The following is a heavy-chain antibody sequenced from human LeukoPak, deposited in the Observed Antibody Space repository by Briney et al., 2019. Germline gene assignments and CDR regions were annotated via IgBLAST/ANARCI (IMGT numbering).Heavy chain of an antibody. CDR3: AKDMDDYVWGSYCYTGNDY. CDR2: ISGSGGST. J-gene: IGHJ4*02. CDR1: GFTFSSYA. V-gene: IGHV3-23*01. Sequence: PGGSLRLSCAASGFTFSSYAMSWVRQAPEKGLEWVSAISGSGGSTYYADSVKGRFTISRDNSKNTLYLQMNSLRAEDTAVYYCAKDMDDYVWGSYCYTGNDYWGQGTLVTVSS. D-gene: IGHD3-16*02.